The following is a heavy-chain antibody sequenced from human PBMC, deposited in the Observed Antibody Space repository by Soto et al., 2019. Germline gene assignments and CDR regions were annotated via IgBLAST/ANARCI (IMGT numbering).Heavy chain of an antibody. D-gene: IGHD2-21*01. CDR1: GGSFSGYY. CDR3: AICPTKPGGDCSDGPFWDY. CDR2: INHSGST. V-gene: IGHV4-34*01. Sequence: SETLSLTCAVYGGSFSGYYWSWIRQPPGKGLEWIGEINHSGSTNYNPSLKSRVTISVDTSKNQFSLKLSSVTAADTAVYYCAICPTKPGGDCSDGPFWDYWGQGTLVTVSS. J-gene: IGHJ4*02.